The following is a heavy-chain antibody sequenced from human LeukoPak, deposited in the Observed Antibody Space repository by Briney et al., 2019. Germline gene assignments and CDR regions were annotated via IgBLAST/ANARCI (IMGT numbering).Heavy chain of an antibody. D-gene: IGHD2-2*01. Sequence: SETLSLTCAVHGGSFSGYYWSWIRQPPGKGLEWIGEIYHSGSTNYNPSLKSRVTISVDTSKNQFSLKLSSVTAADTAVYYCARGGPYQELDYWGQGTLVTVSS. J-gene: IGHJ4*02. V-gene: IGHV4-34*01. CDR2: IYHSGST. CDR1: GGSFSGYY. CDR3: ARGGPYQELDY.